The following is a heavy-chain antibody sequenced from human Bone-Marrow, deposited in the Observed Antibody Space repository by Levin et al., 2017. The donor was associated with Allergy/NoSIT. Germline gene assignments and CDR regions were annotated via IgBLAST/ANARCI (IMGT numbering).Heavy chain of an antibody. D-gene: IGHD5-18*01. J-gene: IGHJ2*01. CDR1: GFSFSDYY. Sequence: GESLKISCAASGFSFSDYYMSWIRQAPGKGLEWISYLSGSTSTIWYADSVKGRFTISRDNAKKALYLEMSSLRAEDTAVYYCARDSGYGYWFFDLWGRGTRVTVSS. CDR2: LSGSTSTI. CDR3: ARDSGYGYWFFDL. V-gene: IGHV3-11*01.